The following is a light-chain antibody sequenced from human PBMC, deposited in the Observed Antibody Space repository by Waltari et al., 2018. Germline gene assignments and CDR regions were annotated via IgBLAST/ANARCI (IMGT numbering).Light chain of an antibody. CDR2: EVI. CDR3: CSYAGSAPRLV. CDR1: TNTVGSYDL. Sequence: QSALTQPASVSGPPGQSITISCTGTTNTVGSYDLVSWYQFRPGEVPKLLIYEVIKRPSGVSDRFSGSKSDNTASLTISRLQAEDEAAYYCCSYAGSAPRLVFGGGTNLTVL. J-gene: IGLJ3*02. V-gene: IGLV2-23*02.